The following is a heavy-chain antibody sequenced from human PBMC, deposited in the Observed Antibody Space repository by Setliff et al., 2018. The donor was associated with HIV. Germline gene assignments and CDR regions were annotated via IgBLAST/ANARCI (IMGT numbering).Heavy chain of an antibody. D-gene: IGHD6-13*01. V-gene: IGHV4-59*08. CDR2: IYYSGST. Sequence: PSETLSLTCTVSGGSISSYYWSWIRQPPGKGLEWIGYIYYSGSTNYNPSLKSRVTISVDTSQNQFSLKLNSVTAADTAVYYCARRGIAAAGSDSWGQGTLVTVSS. CDR3: ARRGIAAAGSDS. J-gene: IGHJ4*02. CDR1: GGSISSYY.